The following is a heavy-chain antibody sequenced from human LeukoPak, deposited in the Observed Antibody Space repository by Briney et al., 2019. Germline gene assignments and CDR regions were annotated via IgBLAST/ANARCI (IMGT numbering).Heavy chain of an antibody. D-gene: IGHD5-12*01. CDR2: ITGSGNTT. J-gene: IGHJ4*02. V-gene: IGHV3-23*01. Sequence: GGSLRLSCAASGFTFSSYAMSWVRQAPGKGLEWVSAITGSGNTTFYADSVKGRFTISRDNSKNTLYLQMNSLRAEDTAVYYCAKDTNSGTPYYFDYWGQGTLVTVSS. CDR1: GFTFSSYA. CDR3: AKDTNSGTPYYFDY.